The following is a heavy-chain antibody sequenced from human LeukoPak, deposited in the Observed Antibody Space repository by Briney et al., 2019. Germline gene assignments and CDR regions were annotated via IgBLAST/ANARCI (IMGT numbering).Heavy chain of an antibody. D-gene: IGHD1-26*01. Sequence: GASVRVSCKASGYSISSDYMHWVRQAPGQGLEWMGLINPTGDSTGYAQKFQGRVTMTRDMSTSTDYMELSSLRSEDTAIYYCARDNSVGDNAWWFDPWGQGTLVTVSS. V-gene: IGHV1-46*01. CDR2: INPTGDST. CDR1: GYSISSDY. CDR3: ARDNSVGDNAWWFDP. J-gene: IGHJ5*02.